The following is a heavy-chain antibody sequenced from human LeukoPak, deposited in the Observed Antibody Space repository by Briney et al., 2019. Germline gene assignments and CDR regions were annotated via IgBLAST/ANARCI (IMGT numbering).Heavy chain of an antibody. CDR2: VTGSSSNT. CDR1: GFNFSNYA. Sequence: GGSLRLSCAASGFNFSNYAMTWVRQAPGKGLEWVSGVTGSSSNTYYADSVKGRFTITRDNSKNMLYLEMNSLRVEDTAIYYCAKDRSSSTSCSNYWGRGTLVTVSS. V-gene: IGHV3-23*01. CDR3: AKDRSSSTSCSNY. J-gene: IGHJ4*02. D-gene: IGHD2-2*01.